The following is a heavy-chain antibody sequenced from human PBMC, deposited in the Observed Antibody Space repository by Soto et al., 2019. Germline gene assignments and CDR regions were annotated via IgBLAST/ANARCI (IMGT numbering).Heavy chain of an antibody. D-gene: IGHD3-9*01. CDR3: ARSSGGNFDIIIEGNNWFDP. CDR2: INPHGGST. Sequence: GASVKVSCKAPRDTFTSYYINWVRQAPGQGLEWMGVINPHGGSTAYAQKFKGRVTLTRDTSASTVYMEVSSLTSEDTAMYYCARSSGGNFDIIIEGNNWFDPWGQGTLVTVSS. J-gene: IGHJ5*02. CDR1: RDTFTSYY. V-gene: IGHV1-46*01.